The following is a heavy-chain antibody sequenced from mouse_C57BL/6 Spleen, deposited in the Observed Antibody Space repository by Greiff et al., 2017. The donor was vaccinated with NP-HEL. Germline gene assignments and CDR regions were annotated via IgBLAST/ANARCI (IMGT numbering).Heavy chain of an antibody. J-gene: IGHJ3*01. CDR2: IYPGDGDT. D-gene: IGHD1-1*01. CDR3: AREILLLAWFAY. CDR1: GYAFSSSW. Sequence: QVQLKQSGPELVKPGASVKISCKASGYAFSSSWMNWVKQRPGKGLEWIGRIYPGDGDTNYNGKFKGKATLTADKSSSTAYMQLSSLTSEDSAVYFCAREILLLAWFAYWGQGTLVTVSA. V-gene: IGHV1-82*01.